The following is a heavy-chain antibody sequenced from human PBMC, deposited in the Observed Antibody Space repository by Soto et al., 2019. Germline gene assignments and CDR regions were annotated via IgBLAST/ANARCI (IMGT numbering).Heavy chain of an antibody. D-gene: IGHD6-6*01. CDR2: IYYSGST. J-gene: IGHJ6*02. CDR3: ASGGIAARVDV. CDR1: GGSISSYY. Sequence: SETLSLTCTVSGGSISSYYWSWIRQPPGKGLEWIGYIYYSGSTNYNPSLKGRVTISVDTSKNQFSLKLSSVTAADTAVYYCASGGIAARVDVWGQGTTVTVSS. V-gene: IGHV4-59*01.